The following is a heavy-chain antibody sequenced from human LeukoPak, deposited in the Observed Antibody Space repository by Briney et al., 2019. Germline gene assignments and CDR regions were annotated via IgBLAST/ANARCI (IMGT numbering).Heavy chain of an antibody. Sequence: PGGSLRLSCAASGFTFSDYYMSWIRQAPGKGLEWVSYISSSGSTIYYTDSVKGRFTISGDNAENSLYLQMNSLRAADTAVYYCGRDRLIGGLDPWGQGTLVTVSS. J-gene: IGHJ5*02. V-gene: IGHV3-11*04. CDR3: GRDRLIGGLDP. CDR1: GFTFSDYY. CDR2: ISSSGSTI. D-gene: IGHD3-3*01.